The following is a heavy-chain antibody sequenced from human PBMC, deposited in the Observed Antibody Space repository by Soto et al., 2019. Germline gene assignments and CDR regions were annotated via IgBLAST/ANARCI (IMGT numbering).Heavy chain of an antibody. CDR1: GFTFSSYA. J-gene: IGHJ5*02. V-gene: IGHV3-23*01. D-gene: IGHD3-10*01. CDR2: ISGGGVST. CDR3: AKDAISMVRGVNNWFDP. Sequence: GGSLRLSCAASGFTFSSYAMTWVRQAPGKGLEWVSGISGGGVSTYYADSVKGRFTISRDNSMNTLYLQMNRLRAEDTAVYYCAKDAISMVRGVNNWFDPWGQGTLVTASS.